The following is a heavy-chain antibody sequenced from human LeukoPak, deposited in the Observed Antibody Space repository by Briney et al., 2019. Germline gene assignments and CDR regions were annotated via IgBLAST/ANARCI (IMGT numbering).Heavy chain of an antibody. D-gene: IGHD1-26*01. J-gene: IGHJ4*02. Sequence: PGGSLRLSCAASGFTFSSYGMHWVRQAPGKGLEWVAVISYDGSNKYYADSVKGRFTISRDNSKNTLYLQMNSLRAEDTAVYYCAKAPLQWELLLDYWGQGTLVTVSS. V-gene: IGHV3-30*18. CDR3: AKAPLQWELLLDY. CDR1: GFTFSSYG. CDR2: ISYDGSNK.